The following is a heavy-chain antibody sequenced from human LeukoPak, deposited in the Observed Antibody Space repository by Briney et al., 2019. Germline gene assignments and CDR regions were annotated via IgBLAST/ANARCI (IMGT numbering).Heavy chain of an antibody. V-gene: IGHV3-21*01. J-gene: IGHJ3*02. CDR1: GFAFSSYS. CDR2: ISSSSSYI. CDR3: ARDFAYYDILTGYSPQDAFDI. D-gene: IGHD3-9*01. Sequence: GGSLRLSCAASGFAFSSYSMNWVRQAPGKGLEWVSSISSSSSYIYYADSVKGRFTISRDNAKNSLYLQMNSLRAEDTAVYYCARDFAYYDILTGYSPQDAFDIWGRGTMVTVSS.